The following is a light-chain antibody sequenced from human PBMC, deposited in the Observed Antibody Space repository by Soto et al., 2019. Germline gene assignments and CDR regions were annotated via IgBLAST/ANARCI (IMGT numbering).Light chain of an antibody. CDR2: WAS. V-gene: IGKV4-1*01. Sequence: DIVMTQSPDSLAVSLGERATIKFKSSQSVLYSSNNKNYLAWYQQKPGQPPKLLIYWASTRESGVPDRFSGSGSGTDFTLTISSLQAEDVAVYYCQQYYSTPWTFGQGTKVDIK. J-gene: IGKJ1*01. CDR1: QSVLYSSNNKNY. CDR3: QQYYSTPWT.